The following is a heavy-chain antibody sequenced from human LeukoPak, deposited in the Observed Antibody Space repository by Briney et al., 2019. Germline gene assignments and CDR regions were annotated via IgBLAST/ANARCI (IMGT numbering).Heavy chain of an antibody. CDR2: INPNSGGT. V-gene: IGHV1-2*06. J-gene: IGHJ4*02. Sequence: PAVKVSCKASGYTFTGYYMHWVRQAPGQGLEWMGRINPNSGGTNYAQKFQGRVTMTRDTSISTAYMQLSWLRSDDTAVYYCARGGTYYYDSSGYPSGFDYWGQGTLVTVSS. D-gene: IGHD3-22*01. CDR3: ARGGTYYYDSSGYPSGFDY. CDR1: GYTFTGYY.